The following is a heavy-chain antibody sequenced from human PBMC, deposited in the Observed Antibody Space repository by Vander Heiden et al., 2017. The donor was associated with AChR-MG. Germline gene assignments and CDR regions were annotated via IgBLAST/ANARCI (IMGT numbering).Heavy chain of an antibody. D-gene: IGHD3-3*01. CDR1: GSSFTAHV. Sequence: QLQLVQSGAEVRSPGDSVRVSCTPSGSSFTAHVIHWVRRAPGQRPEGMGWINPNNGDTHYAQTFEGRVSLTRVTSITTAYMELSRLTSNDTAVFYCARETSRSLESWGQGTLVTVSS. V-gene: IGHV1-2*02. CDR2: INPNNGDT. J-gene: IGHJ5*02. CDR3: ARETSRSLES.